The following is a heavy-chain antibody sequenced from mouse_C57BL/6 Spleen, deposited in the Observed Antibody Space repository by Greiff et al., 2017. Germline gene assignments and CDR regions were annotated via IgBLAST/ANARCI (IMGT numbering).Heavy chain of an antibody. CDR2: IHPNSGST. V-gene: IGHV1-64*01. Sequence: QVQLQQPGAELVKPGASVKLSCKASGYTFTSYWMHWVKQRPGQGLEWIGMIHPNSGSTNYNEKFKSKATLTVAKSSSTAYMQLSSLTSEDSAVYYCARDSSGPPFAYWGQGTLVTVSA. D-gene: IGHD3-2*02. CDR1: GYTFTSYW. J-gene: IGHJ3*01. CDR3: ARDSSGPPFAY.